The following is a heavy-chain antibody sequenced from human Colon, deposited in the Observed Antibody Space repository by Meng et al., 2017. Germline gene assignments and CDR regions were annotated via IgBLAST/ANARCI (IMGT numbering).Heavy chain of an antibody. CDR1: SGSISSSNW. V-gene: IGHV4-4*03. J-gene: IGHJ4*02. CDR2: ISQSGTT. D-gene: IGHD3-9*01. CDR3: VRQGMTSYSWGY. Sequence: GSGPGLGKALGTLSPTCAVPSGSISSSNWWSWVRQPPGKGLEWIGEISQSGTTYYNPSLKSRVTITGDWSKNQFSLNLNSVTAADTALYYCVRQGMTSYSWGYWGQGTLVTVSS.